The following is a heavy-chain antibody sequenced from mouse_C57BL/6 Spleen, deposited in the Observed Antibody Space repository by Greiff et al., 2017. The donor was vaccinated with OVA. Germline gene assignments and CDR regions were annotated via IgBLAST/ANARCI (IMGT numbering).Heavy chain of an antibody. CDR3: ASYYGTAWFAY. Sequence: VKLVESGGGLVKPGGSLKLSCAASGFTFSDYGMHWVRQAPEKGLEWVAYISSGSSTIYYADTVKGRFTISRDNAKNTLFLQMTSLRSEDTAMYYCASYYGTAWFAYWGQGTLVTVSA. V-gene: IGHV5-17*01. CDR1: GFTFSDYG. D-gene: IGHD1-1*01. CDR2: ISSGSSTI. J-gene: IGHJ3*01.